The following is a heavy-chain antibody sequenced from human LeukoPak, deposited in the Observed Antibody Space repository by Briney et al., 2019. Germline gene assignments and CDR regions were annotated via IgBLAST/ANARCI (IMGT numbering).Heavy chain of an antibody. CDR1: GDSVSTSSVA. D-gene: IGHD1-1*01. V-gene: IGHV6-1*01. Sequence: SQTFSLTCAISGDSVSTSSVAWNWIRQSPSRSLEWLGRTYYRSKWNNDYAVSVKSRIIINPDTSKNQFSLQLNSVTPEDTAVYYCARYNWNGGRAFDVWGQGTTVTVSS. CDR3: ARYNWNGGRAFDV. CDR2: TYYRSKWNN. J-gene: IGHJ3*01.